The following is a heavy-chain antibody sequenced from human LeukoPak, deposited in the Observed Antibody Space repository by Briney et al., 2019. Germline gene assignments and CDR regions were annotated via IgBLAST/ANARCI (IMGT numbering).Heavy chain of an antibody. V-gene: IGHV4-59*01. CDR2: IYYPGST. Sequence: SETLSLTCIVSGGSIRSYYWSWIRQPPGKGLEWIGYIYYPGSTNYNPSLRSRVSISLDTSKNQFSLKLNSVTAADTAVYYCAGAAALTNWFDPWGQGTLVTVSS. J-gene: IGHJ5*02. D-gene: IGHD6-13*01. CDR3: AGAAALTNWFDP. CDR1: GGSIRSYY.